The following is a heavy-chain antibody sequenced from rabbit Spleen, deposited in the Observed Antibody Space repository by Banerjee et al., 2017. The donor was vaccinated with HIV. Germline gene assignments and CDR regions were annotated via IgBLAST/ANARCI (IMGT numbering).Heavy chain of an antibody. CDR2: SYAGTSGST. J-gene: IGHJ6*01. CDR3: ARDTGTSFSTYGMDL. CDR1: GFDFSSATD. Sequence: QQLVESGGGLVKPGASLALTCTVSGFDFSSATDMCWVRQAPGKGLEWIACSYAGTSGSTYSAIWAKGRFTISKTSSTTVTLQMTRLTAADTATYFCARDTGTSFSTYGMDLWGPGTLVTVS. V-gene: IGHV1S40*01. D-gene: IGHD7-1*01.